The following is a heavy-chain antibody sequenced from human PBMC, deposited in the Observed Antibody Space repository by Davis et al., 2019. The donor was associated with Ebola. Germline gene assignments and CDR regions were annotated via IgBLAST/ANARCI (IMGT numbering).Heavy chain of an antibody. D-gene: IGHD2-8*01. CDR2: TKSKSEGGTT. CDR1: GFFFRNAW. CDR3: ATRLECTKGECPGYYYMNV. Sequence: PGGSLRLSCAASGFFFRNAWVSWVRQAPGEGLEWVGLTKSKSEGGTTEYSAPVKDRLTISRDDSKNTLFLQMNGLKTEDTAVYYCATRLECTKGECPGYYYMNVWGKGTTVTVSS. V-gene: IGHV3-15*01. J-gene: IGHJ6*03.